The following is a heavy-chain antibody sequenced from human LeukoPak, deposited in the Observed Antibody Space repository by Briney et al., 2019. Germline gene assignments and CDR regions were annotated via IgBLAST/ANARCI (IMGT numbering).Heavy chain of an antibody. Sequence: GGSLRLSCAASGFTFSSYGMHWVRQAPGKGREWVAFISYEGSNKYYAESVKGRFTISRDNSKNTLYLPMNSLRGEDTAVYYCAKAHGNSAATFHPMGMAVWGQGTTVTVSS. CDR2: ISYEGSNK. CDR3: AKAHGNSAATFHPMGMAV. D-gene: IGHD2-15*01. J-gene: IGHJ6*02. CDR1: GFTFSSYG. V-gene: IGHV3-30*18.